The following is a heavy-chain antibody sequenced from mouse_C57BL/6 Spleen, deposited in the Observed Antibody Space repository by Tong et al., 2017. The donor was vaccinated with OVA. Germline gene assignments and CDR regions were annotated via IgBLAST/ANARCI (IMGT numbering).Heavy chain of an antibody. CDR1: GFTFSDYG. V-gene: IGHV5-17*01. Sequence: EVKLQESGGDLVKPGGSLKLSCAASGFTFSDYGMHWVRQAPEKGLEWVAYISSGSSTIYYADTVKGRFTISRDNAKNTLFLQMTSLRSEDTAMYYCARPVVPFAYWGQGTTLTVSS. CDR3: ARPVVPFAY. J-gene: IGHJ2*01. CDR2: ISSGSSTI. D-gene: IGHD1-1*01.